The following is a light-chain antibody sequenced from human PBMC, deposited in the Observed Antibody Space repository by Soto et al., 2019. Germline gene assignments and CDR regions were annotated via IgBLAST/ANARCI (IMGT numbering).Light chain of an antibody. J-gene: IGKJ1*01. Sequence: DIQMTQSPSSLSASVGDRVTIACRASQTISSYLNWYQQKPGKAPKLLIYAASSLQSGVPSRFSGGGSETDFTLTISSLQPEDFATYYCQQSYKTPRTFGQGTKVDI. CDR2: AAS. V-gene: IGKV1-39*01. CDR3: QQSYKTPRT. CDR1: QTISSY.